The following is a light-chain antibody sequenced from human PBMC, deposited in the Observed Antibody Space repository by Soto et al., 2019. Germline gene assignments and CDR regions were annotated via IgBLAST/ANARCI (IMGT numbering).Light chain of an antibody. CDR2: AAA. J-gene: IGKJ2*01. Sequence: EIVLTQSPGTLSLSPGDRATLSCRASQSVSSTYFAWYQRRPGQTLRLLIYAAAKRATGIPDRFSGSGSGTDFTLTISRLEPDDVAVYFCQQSGSTPPTFGQGTKLEIK. CDR1: QSVSSTY. CDR3: QQSGSTPPT. V-gene: IGKV3-20*01.